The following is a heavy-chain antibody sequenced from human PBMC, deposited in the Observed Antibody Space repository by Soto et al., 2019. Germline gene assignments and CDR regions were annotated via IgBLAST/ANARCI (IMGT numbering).Heavy chain of an antibody. D-gene: IGHD2-15*01. J-gene: IGHJ6*01. V-gene: IGHV3-66*01. CDR2: INRGGSI. CDR3: TRDDVHCSGGSCLGLPMEI. CDR1: GFTVSSKY. Sequence: EVQLVKSGGGLVQPGGSLRLSCAVSGFTVSSKYMSWVRQAPGKGLEWVSRINRGGSISYADSVKGRFTISRDNSENTLFLQMSSLGVEGTGVFFGTRDDVHCSGGSCLGLPMEIWGKGTTVTVSS.